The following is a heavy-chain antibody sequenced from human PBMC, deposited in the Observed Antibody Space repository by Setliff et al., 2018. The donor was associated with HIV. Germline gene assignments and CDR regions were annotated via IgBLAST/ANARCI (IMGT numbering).Heavy chain of an antibody. Sequence: PSETLSLTCYVPDDPISSYYWSWVRQPAGKGLEWIGRLYVSGDTNYNPSLKSRVTMSLDTSKKHFSLNLKSVTAADTAVYYCALTGHRLLRGYMDVWGKGTTVTVS. CDR3: ALTGHRLLRGYMDV. V-gene: IGHV4-4*07. CDR1: DDPISSYY. D-gene: IGHD2-15*01. CDR2: LYVSGDT. J-gene: IGHJ6*03.